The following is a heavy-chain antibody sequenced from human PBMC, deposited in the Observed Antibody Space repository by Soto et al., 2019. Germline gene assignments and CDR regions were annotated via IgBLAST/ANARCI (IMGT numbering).Heavy chain of an antibody. CDR2: FSLSGTT. D-gene: IGHD2-8*02. V-gene: IGHV4-4*07. CDR1: GASITGTSY. Sequence: ETLSLTCTVSGASITGTSYWSWIRQPAGKGLEWIGRFSLSGTTNYNPSLRSRVTMSADVSKNQFSLRLTSVTAADTALYYCARGMTPPGAPAWYYFDSWGQGTLVTVSS. J-gene: IGHJ4*02. CDR3: ARGMTPPGAPAWYYFDS.